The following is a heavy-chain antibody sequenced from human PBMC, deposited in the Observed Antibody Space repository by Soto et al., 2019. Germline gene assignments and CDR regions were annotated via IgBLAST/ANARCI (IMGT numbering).Heavy chain of an antibody. Sequence: GASVKVSCKASGYTFTSYDINWVRQATGQGLEWMGWISAYNGNTNYAQKLQGRVTMTTDTSTSTAYMELRSLRSDDTAVYYCAVGLSITIASSFDYWGQGTLVTVSS. J-gene: IGHJ4*02. CDR1: GYTFTSYD. V-gene: IGHV1-18*01. D-gene: IGHD3-3*01. CDR2: ISAYNGNT. CDR3: AVGLSITIASSFDY.